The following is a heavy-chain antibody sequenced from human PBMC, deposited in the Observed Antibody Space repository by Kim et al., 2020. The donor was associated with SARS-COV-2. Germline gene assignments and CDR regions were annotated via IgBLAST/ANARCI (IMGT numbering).Heavy chain of an antibody. J-gene: IGHJ4*02. D-gene: IGHD3-10*01. V-gene: IGHV3-23*01. CDR3: ARRGGFDY. CDR2: GDSA. Sequence: GDSATYAASVKGRFTISRDNSKNTLYLQMNSLRAEETAVYYCARRGGFDYWGQGTLVTVSS.